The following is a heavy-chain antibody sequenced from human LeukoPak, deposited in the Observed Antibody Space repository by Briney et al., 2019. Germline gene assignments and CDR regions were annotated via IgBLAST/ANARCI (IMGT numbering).Heavy chain of an antibody. CDR1: GFTFSSNL. J-gene: IGHJ4*02. V-gene: IGHV3-74*01. CDR3: ARGGPIDY. CDR2: INSDGSTT. Sequence: GGSLRLSCAASGFTFSSNLMYWVRQAPGKGLVWVSRINSDGSTTSYVDSVKGRFTISRDSAKSTLYLQMNSLRAEGTAVYYCARGGPIDYWGQGTLVTVSS.